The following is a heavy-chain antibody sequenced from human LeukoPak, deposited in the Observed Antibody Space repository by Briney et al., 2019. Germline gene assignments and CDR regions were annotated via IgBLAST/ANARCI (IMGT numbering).Heavy chain of an antibody. CDR3: ARGHCSSTSGLGMDV. Sequence: SETLSLTCTVSGGAISSYYWSWIRQPPGKGLEWIGYIYYSGSTNYNPSLKSRVTLSVDTSKNQFSLKLSSVTAADTAVYYCARGHCSSTSGLGMDVWGKGTTVTVSS. CDR2: IYYSGST. J-gene: IGHJ6*04. D-gene: IGHD2-2*01. V-gene: IGHV4-59*01. CDR1: GGAISSYY.